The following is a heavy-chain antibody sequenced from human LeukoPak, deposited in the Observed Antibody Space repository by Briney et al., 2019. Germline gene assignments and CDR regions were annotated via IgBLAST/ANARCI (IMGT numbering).Heavy chain of an antibody. D-gene: IGHD3-3*01. Sequence: SETLSLTCTVSGGSISSSSYFCGWIRQPPGKGLGWIGSIDYSGITYYNPSLKSRVTISAGTSKNQFSLKLSSVTAADTAVYYCARGALLDFWSGYHGWFDPWGQGTLVTVSS. CDR3: ARGALLDFWSGYHGWFDP. CDR1: GGSISSSSYF. J-gene: IGHJ5*02. V-gene: IGHV4-39*01. CDR2: IDYSGIT.